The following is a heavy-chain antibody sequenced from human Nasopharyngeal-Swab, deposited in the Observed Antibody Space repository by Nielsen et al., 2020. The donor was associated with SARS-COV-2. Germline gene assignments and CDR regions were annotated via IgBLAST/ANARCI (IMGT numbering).Heavy chain of an antibody. V-gene: IGHV3-53*01. CDR1: GFNVSNNY. Sequence: GDSLKISCAASGFNVSNNYMTWVRQAPGKGLEWVSIIYSSGSIYHADSVKGRFIISRDTSKNTLSLRMNSLRVEDTAVYYCASAVTGPLYWGQGTLVTVSS. J-gene: IGHJ1*01. CDR2: IYSSGSI. D-gene: IGHD4-11*01. CDR3: ASAVTGPLY.